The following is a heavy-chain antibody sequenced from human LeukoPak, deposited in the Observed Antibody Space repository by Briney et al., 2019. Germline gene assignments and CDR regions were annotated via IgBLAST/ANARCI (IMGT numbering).Heavy chain of an antibody. CDR2: IYTSGST. CDR1: GGSISSGSYY. V-gene: IGHV4-61*02. Sequence: SETLSLTCTVSGGSISSGSYYWSWIRQPAGQGLEWIGRIYTSGSTNYNPSLKSRVTISVDTSKNQFSLKLSSVTAADTAVYYCARWVVPAATIDYWGQGTLVTVSS. D-gene: IGHD2-2*01. CDR3: ARWVVPAATIDY. J-gene: IGHJ4*02.